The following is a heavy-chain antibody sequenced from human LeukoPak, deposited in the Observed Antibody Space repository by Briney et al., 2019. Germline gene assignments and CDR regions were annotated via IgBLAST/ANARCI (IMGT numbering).Heavy chain of an antibody. Sequence: SETLSLTCTVSDGSISSYYWSWIRQPPGKGLEWIGYIYYSGSTNYNPSLKSRVTISVDTSKNQFSLKLSSVTAADTAVYYCARALYSSSWSQFDYWGQGTLVTVSS. V-gene: IGHV4-59*01. D-gene: IGHD6-13*01. CDR1: DGSISSYY. J-gene: IGHJ4*02. CDR2: IYYSGST. CDR3: ARALYSSSWSQFDY.